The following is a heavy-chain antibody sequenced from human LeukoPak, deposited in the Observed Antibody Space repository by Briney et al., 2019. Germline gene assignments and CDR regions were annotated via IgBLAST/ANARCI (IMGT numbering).Heavy chain of an antibody. CDR2: ISYDGSNK. CDR3: AREYCGGDCEVFLTGAFDI. D-gene: IGHD2-21*02. J-gene: IGHJ3*02. CDR1: GFTFSSYA. V-gene: IGHV3-30*04. Sequence: GGSLRLSCAASGFTFSSYAMHWVRQAPGKGLEWVAVISYDGSNKYYADSVKGRFTISRDNSKNTLYLQMNSLRAEDTAVYYCAREYCGGDCEVFLTGAFDIWAKGRWSPSLQ.